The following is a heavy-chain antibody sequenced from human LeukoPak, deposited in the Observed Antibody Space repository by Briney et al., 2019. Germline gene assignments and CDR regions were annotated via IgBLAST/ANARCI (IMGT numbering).Heavy chain of an antibody. CDR2: INHSGST. V-gene: IGHV4-34*01. CDR1: GGSFSGYY. D-gene: IGHD6-13*01. CDR3: ARGKRGYSSSWVQNYFDY. J-gene: IGHJ4*02. Sequence: SETLSLTCAVYGGSFSGYYWSWIRQPPGKGLEWIGEINHSGSTNYNPSLESRVTISVDTSKDQFSLKLSSVTAADTAVYYCARGKRGYSSSWVQNYFDYWGQGTLVTVSS.